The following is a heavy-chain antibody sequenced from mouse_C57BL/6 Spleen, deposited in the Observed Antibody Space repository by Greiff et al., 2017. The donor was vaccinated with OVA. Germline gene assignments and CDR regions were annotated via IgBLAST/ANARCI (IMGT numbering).Heavy chain of an antibody. CDR1: GYTFTDYE. J-gene: IGHJ2*01. D-gene: IGHD1-1*01. V-gene: IGHV1-15*01. CDR3: TRCSAAYYYGSRYFDY. CDR2: IDPETGGT. Sequence: QVQLQQSGAELVRPGASVTLSCKASGYTFTDYEMHWVKQTPVHGLEWIGAIDPETGGTAYNQKFKGKAILTADKSSSTAYMELRSLTSEDSAVYYCTRCSAAYYYGSRYFDYWGQGTTRTVSS.